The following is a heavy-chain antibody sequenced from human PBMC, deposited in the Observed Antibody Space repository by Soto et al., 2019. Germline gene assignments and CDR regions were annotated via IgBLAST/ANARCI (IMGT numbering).Heavy chain of an antibody. V-gene: IGHV1-3*01. J-gene: IGHJ4*02. Sequence: ASVKVSCKASGYTFTSYAMHWVRQAPGQRLEWMGWINAGNGNTKYSQKFQGRVTITRDTSASTAYMELSSLRSEDTAVYYCARDRITMVRGVTHSFDYWGQGTLVTVSS. CDR3: ARDRITMVRGVTHSFDY. CDR1: GYTFTSYA. CDR2: INAGNGNT. D-gene: IGHD3-10*01.